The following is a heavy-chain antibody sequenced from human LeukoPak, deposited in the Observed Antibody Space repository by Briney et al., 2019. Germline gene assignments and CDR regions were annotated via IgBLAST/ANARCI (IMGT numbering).Heavy chain of an antibody. CDR1: GFTFTSYA. D-gene: IGHD5-24*01. J-gene: IGHJ4*02. CDR2: ISTSGGDT. Sequence: GGSLRLSCAASGFTFTSYAMSWVRQAPGKGLEWVSAISTSGGDTYYAVSVKGRFTISRDNSKNTPYLQMNSLRAEDTAVYYCARWLQRPIDFWGQGTLVTVSS. CDR3: ARWLQRPIDF. V-gene: IGHV3-23*01.